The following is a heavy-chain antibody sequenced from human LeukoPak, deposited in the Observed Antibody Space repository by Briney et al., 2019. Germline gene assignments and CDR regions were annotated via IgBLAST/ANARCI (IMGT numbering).Heavy chain of an antibody. Sequence: SETLSLTCTVSGGSISSSSYFWAWIRQPPRKGLEWIGSIYYSGSTYYNPSLKSRVTISVDMSKSQLSLKVTSVTAADTAIYYCARLPKSSNSQAFDIWGQGTMVTVSS. J-gene: IGHJ3*02. CDR3: ARLPKSSNSQAFDI. D-gene: IGHD6-13*01. CDR1: GGSISSSSYF. V-gene: IGHV4-39*01. CDR2: IYYSGST.